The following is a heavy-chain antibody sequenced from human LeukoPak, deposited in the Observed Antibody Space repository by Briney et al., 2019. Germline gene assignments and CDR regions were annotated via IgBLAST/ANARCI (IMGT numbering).Heavy chain of an antibody. Sequence: GGSLRLSCAASGFTFSGYAMSWVRQAPGKGLEWVSAISGSGGSTNYADSVKGRFTISRDNSKNTLYLQMNSLRAEDTAVYYCAKDQFEAAAGPGGHYWGQGTLVTVSS. CDR3: AKDQFEAAAGPGGHY. V-gene: IGHV3-23*01. J-gene: IGHJ4*02. CDR2: ISGSGGST. D-gene: IGHD6-13*01. CDR1: GFTFSGYA.